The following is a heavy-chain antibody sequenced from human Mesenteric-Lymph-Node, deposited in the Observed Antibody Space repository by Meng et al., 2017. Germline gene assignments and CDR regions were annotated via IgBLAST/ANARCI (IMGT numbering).Heavy chain of an antibody. CDR3: ARPGDDFSGYPDAFEI. CDR1: GYSFTSYW. CDR2: LYPGDSDT. V-gene: IGHV5-51*01. Sequence: GGSLRLSCKGSGYSFTSYWIGWVRQMPGKGLEWMGILYPGDSDTRYSPSFQGQVTISVDKSISTAYLEWSSLKASDTAMYYCARPGDDFSGYPDAFEIWGQGTMVTVSS. J-gene: IGHJ3*02. D-gene: IGHD3-22*01.